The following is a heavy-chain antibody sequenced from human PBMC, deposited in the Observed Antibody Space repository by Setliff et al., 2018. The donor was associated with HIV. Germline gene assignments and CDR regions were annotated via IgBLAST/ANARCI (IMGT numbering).Heavy chain of an antibody. CDR1: GGSISSSGYY. Sequence: SETLSLTCTVSGGSISSSGYYWSWIRQHPGRGLEWIGYIYYSGNTYYNPSLKSRLTISVDTSKNHFSLKLSSVTAADTAVYYCARAFCSSASCYGGGDAFDIWGQGTMVTVSS. D-gene: IGHD2-2*01. CDR2: IYYSGNT. V-gene: IGHV4-31*03. J-gene: IGHJ3*02. CDR3: ARAFCSSASCYGGGDAFDI.